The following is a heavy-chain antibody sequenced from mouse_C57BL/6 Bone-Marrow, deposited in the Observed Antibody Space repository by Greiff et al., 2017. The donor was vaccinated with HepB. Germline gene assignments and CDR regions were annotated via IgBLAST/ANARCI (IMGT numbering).Heavy chain of an antibody. J-gene: IGHJ4*01. CDR1: GFTFSSYA. V-gene: IGHV5-4*01. CDR3: ARDATIVTNYYAMDY. CDR2: ISDGGSYT. Sequence: EVKLVESGGGLVKPGGSLKLSCAASGFTFSSYAMSWVRQTPEKRLEWVATISDGGSYTYYPDNVKGRFTISRDNAKNNLYLQMSHLKSEDTAMYYCARDATIVTNYYAMDYWGQGTSVTVSS. D-gene: IGHD2-5*01.